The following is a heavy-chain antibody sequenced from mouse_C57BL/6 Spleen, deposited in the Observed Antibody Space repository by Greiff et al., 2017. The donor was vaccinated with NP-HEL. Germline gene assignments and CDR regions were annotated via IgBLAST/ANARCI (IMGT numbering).Heavy chain of an antibody. CDR1: GYTFTSYW. Sequence: QVQLQQPGAELVMPGASVKLSCKASGYTFTSYWMHWVKQRPGQGLEWIGEIDPSDSYTNYNQKFKGKSTLTVDKSSSTAYMQLSSLTSEDSAVYYCARRGYDPYYYAMDYWGQGTSVTVSS. CDR3: ARRGYDPYYYAMDY. V-gene: IGHV1-69*01. J-gene: IGHJ4*01. D-gene: IGHD2-3*01. CDR2: IDPSDSYT.